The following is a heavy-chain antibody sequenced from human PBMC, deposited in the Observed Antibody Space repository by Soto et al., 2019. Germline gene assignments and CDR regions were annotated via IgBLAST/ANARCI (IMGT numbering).Heavy chain of an antibody. Sequence: ASVKVSCKASGYTFTSYGIGWVRQAPGQGLEWMGWISAYNGNTNYAQKLQGRVTMTTDTSTSTAYMELRSLRSDDTAVYYCAREVSYEYYFDYWGQGTLVTVSP. CDR1: GYTFTSYG. CDR3: AREVSYEYYFDY. CDR2: ISAYNGNT. V-gene: IGHV1-18*01. D-gene: IGHD1-26*01. J-gene: IGHJ4*02.